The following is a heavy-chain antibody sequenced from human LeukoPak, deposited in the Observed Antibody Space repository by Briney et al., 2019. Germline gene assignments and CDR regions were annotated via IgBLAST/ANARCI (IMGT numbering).Heavy chain of an antibody. J-gene: IGHJ4*02. D-gene: IGHD3-22*01. CDR3: TTEYYYDSSGYYHGLDY. Sequence: GGSLRLSCAASGFTFSDSAMHWVRQASGKGPEWVGRIRSKAYSFATAYSASLKGRFTISRDDSKNTLYLQMNSLKTEDTAVYYCTTEYYYDSSGYYHGLDYWGQGTLVTVSS. V-gene: IGHV3-73*01. CDR2: IRSKAYSFAT. CDR1: GFTFSDSA.